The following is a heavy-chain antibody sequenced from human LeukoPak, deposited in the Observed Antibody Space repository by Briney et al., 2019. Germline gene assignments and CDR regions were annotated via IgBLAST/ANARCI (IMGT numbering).Heavy chain of an antibody. V-gene: IGHV3-30*02. Sequence: PGGSLRLSCTASGLILSNYGMHWVRQGPGKGLEWLAFIKFDGSETKYADSVKGRVTISRDNSKNTLSLQMNTLRLEDTAVYYCANQKLSGSNLPGYWGQGIVVTVSS. CDR3: ANQKLSGSNLPGY. CDR2: IKFDGSET. D-gene: IGHD3-10*01. CDR1: GLILSNYG. J-gene: IGHJ4*02.